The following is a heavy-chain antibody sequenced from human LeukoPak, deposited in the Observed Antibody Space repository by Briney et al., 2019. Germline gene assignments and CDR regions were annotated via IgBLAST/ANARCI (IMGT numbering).Heavy chain of an antibody. J-gene: IGHJ4*02. CDR3: ARAYADYSNYGY. V-gene: IGHV4-30-4*08. Sequence: PSETLSLTCTVSGGSISSGDDYWRWIRQPPGKGLEWIGYIYYSGSTYYNPSLKSRVTISVDTSKNQFSLKLSSVTAADAAVYYCARAYADYSNYGYWGQGTLVTVSS. CDR1: GGSISSGDDY. CDR2: IYYSGST. D-gene: IGHD4-11*01.